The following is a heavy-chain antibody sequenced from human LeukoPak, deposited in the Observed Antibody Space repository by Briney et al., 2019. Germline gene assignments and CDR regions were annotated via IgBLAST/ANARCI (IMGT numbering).Heavy chain of an antibody. D-gene: IGHD6-6*01. Sequence: SETLSLTCSVSGGSISSDYWNWIRQPPGKGLEWLGYIYTSGNTDYNPSLKSRVTISVDTSKKQSSLKLSSVTAADTAVYYCARAPSPMYSSSAPLDYWGQGTLVIVSS. CDR1: GGSISSDY. CDR2: IYTSGNT. V-gene: IGHV4-4*09. J-gene: IGHJ4*02. CDR3: ARAPSPMYSSSAPLDY.